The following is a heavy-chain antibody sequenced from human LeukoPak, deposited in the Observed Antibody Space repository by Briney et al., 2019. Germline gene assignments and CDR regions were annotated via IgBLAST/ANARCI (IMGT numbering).Heavy chain of an antibody. V-gene: IGHV3-33*01. D-gene: IGHD1-26*01. CDR1: GFTFSSYG. CDR3: ARDYGKSYGMDV. J-gene: IGHJ6*02. CDR2: IWYDGSNK. Sequence: GGSLRLPCAASGFTFSSYGMHWVRQAPGKGLEWVAVIWYDGSNKYYADSVKGRFTISRDNSKNTLYLQMNSLRAEDTAVYYCARDYGKSYGMDVWGQGTTVTVSS.